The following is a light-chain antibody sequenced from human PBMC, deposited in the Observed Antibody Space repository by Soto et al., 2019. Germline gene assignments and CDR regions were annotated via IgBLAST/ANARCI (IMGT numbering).Light chain of an antibody. J-gene: IGKJ2*01. CDR3: LQATQPHT. Sequence: DVVMTQTPLSSPVTLGQPASISCRSSQSLVHSDGTTYLSWLHQRPGQPPRLLIYMISNRFSGVPDRFSGSGAGTDFTLKISRVEAEDVGVYYCLQATQPHTFGQGTKLEIK. V-gene: IGKV2-24*01. CDR1: QSLVHSDGTTY. CDR2: MIS.